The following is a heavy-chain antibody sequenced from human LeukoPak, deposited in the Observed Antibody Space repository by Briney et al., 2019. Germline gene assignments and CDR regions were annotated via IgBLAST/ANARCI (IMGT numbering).Heavy chain of an antibody. CDR2: ISGSGGST. CDR1: GFTFSSYA. Sequence: PGGSLRLSCAASGFTFSSYAMSWVRQAPGKGLEWVSAISGSGGSTYYADSVKGRFTISRDNSKNTLYLQMNSQRAEDTAVYYCAKGVEIVVVVAAPDYWGQGTLVTVSS. V-gene: IGHV3-23*01. J-gene: IGHJ4*02. CDR3: AKGVEIVVVVAAPDY. D-gene: IGHD2-15*01.